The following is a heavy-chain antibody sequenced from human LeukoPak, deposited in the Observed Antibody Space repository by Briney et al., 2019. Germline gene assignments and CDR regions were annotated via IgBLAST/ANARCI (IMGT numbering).Heavy chain of an antibody. D-gene: IGHD3-10*01. J-gene: IGHJ4*02. CDR3: ARDLLWFGELSGCLDY. V-gene: IGHV3-53*01. Sequence: GGSLRLSCTVSGFTVSSNSMSWVRQAPGKGLEWVSFIYSDNTHYSDSVKGRFTISRDNSKNTLYLQMNSLRAEDTAVYYCARDLLWFGELSGCLDYWGQGTLVTVSS. CDR2: IYSDNT. CDR1: GFTVSSNS.